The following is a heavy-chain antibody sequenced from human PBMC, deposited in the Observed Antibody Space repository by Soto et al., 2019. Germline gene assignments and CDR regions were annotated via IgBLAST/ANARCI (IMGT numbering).Heavy chain of an antibody. CDR3: ARGSSIAGLYYGMDV. D-gene: IGHD6-6*01. CDR2: NYYSGIT. Sequence: SVTLPLTCTVSGGSISSRGYCWTWIRQHPGKGLEWIGYNYYSGITYYNPSLKSRVTISLDTSKNQFSLKLSSVTAADTAVYYCARGSSIAGLYYGMDVWGQGTTVTVSS. J-gene: IGHJ6*02. CDR1: GGSISSRGYC. V-gene: IGHV4-31*03.